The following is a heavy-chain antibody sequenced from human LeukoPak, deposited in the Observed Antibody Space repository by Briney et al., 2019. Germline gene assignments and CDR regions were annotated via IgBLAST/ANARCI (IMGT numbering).Heavy chain of an antibody. CDR3: ARDVRVATTQYFDY. D-gene: IGHD5-12*01. Sequence: SETLSLTCTVSGGSISSGGYYWSWIRQRPGKGLEWIGYIYYSGSTYYNPSLKSRVTISVDTSKNQFSLKLSSVTAADTAVYYCARDVRVATTQYFDYWGQGTLVTVSS. V-gene: IGHV4-31*03. J-gene: IGHJ4*02. CDR1: GGSISSGGYY. CDR2: IYYSGST.